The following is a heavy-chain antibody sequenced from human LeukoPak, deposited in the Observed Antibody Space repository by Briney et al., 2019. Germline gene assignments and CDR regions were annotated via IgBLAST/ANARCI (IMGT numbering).Heavy chain of an antibody. D-gene: IGHD1-1*01. CDR3: TRDLLDWNYYYYYGMDV. Sequence: GGSLRLSCTASGFTFGDYAMSWVRQAPGKGLEWVGFIRSKAYGGTTEYAASVKGRFTISRDDSKSIAYLQMNSLKTEDTAVYYCTRDLLDWNYYYYYGMDVWGQGTTVTVSS. V-gene: IGHV3-49*04. J-gene: IGHJ6*02. CDR2: IRSKAYGGTT. CDR1: GFTFGDYA.